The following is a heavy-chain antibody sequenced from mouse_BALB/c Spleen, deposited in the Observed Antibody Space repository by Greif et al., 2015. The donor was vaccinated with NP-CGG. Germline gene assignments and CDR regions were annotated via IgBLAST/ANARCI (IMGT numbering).Heavy chain of an antibody. CDR2: IYPYNGGT. V-gene: IGHV1S29*02. J-gene: IGHJ4*01. D-gene: IGHD2-1*01. CDR1: GYTFTDYN. Sequence: EVQLQQSGPELVKPEALVKISCKASGYTFTDYNMHWVKQSHGKSLEWIGYIYPYNGGTGYNQKFKSKATLTVDNSSSTAYMELRSLTSEDSAVYYCARWGGNYGAMDYWGQGTSVTVSS. CDR3: ARWGGNYGAMDY.